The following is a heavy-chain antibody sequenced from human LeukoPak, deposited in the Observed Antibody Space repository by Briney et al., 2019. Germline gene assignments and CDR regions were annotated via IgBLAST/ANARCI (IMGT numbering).Heavy chain of an antibody. CDR1: GGSINGGNYY. Sequence: PSETLSLTCTVSGGSINGGNYYWTWLRQPAGKGLEWIGRISPSGSTNYNPSLKSRVTISVDTSKNQFSLKLSSVTAADTAVYYCARHARVWGSYRSYWFDPWGQGTLVTVSS. D-gene: IGHD3-16*02. V-gene: IGHV4-61*02. J-gene: IGHJ5*02. CDR3: ARHARVWGSYRSYWFDP. CDR2: ISPSGST.